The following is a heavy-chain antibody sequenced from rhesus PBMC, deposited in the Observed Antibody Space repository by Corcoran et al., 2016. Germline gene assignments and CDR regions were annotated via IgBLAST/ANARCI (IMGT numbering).Heavy chain of an antibody. CDR1: GGSMSESSF. CDR3: ASPFERGRFEV. J-gene: IGHJ5-1*01. V-gene: IGHV4S9*01. CDR2: IYANCVTT. Sequence: QVRLQESGPGLVKSSETLSLTCAVSGGSMSESSFWNWIRQPPGKGLEWIGNIYANCVTTYTPSLMSRVTISKDTSNNQFFLKVTSVTAADTAVYYCASPFERGRFEVWGAGILVTVSS. D-gene: IGHD3-34*01.